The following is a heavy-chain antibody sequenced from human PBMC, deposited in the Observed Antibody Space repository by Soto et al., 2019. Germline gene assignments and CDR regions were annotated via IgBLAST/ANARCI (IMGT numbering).Heavy chain of an antibody. J-gene: IGHJ6*02. CDR3: ASHCGGDCYSRSPPYYYYGMDV. CDR1: GGTFSSYA. D-gene: IGHD2-21*02. V-gene: IGHV1-69*12. CDR2: IIPIFGTA. Sequence: QVQLVQSGAEVKKPGSSVKFSCKASGGTFSSYAISWVLQAPGQGLEWMGGIIPIFGTADYAQKFQGRVTITADESTSTAYMELSSLRSEDTAVYYCASHCGGDCYSRSPPYYYYGMDVWGQGTTVTVSS.